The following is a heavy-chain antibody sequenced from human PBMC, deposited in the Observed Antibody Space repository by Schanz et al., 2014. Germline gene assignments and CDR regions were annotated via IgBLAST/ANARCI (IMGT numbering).Heavy chain of an antibody. Sequence: QVQLVQSGAEVKNPGASVKVSCKASGYTFINSDINWVRQAPGQGLEWMGWTNTNSGDTKIAQKFQGSVTMTRDPSISEAYMELTSLRSDDTAVHYCAREPLGCTGSGCQTYDAFDIWGQGTMVTVSS. CDR3: AREPLGCTGSGCQTYDAFDI. CDR2: TNTNSGDT. CDR1: GYTFINSD. J-gene: IGHJ3*02. V-gene: IGHV1-2*02. D-gene: IGHD2-8*02.